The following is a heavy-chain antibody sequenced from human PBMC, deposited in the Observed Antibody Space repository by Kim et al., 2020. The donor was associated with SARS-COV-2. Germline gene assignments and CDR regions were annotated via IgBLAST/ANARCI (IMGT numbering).Heavy chain of an antibody. Sequence: ASVKVSCKASGYTFTSYDINWVRQATGQGLEWMGWMNPNSGNTGYAQKFQGRVTMTRNTSISTAYMELSSLRSEDTAVYYCARSPHPTTYYDFWSGYYSNSYYYYYGMDVWGQGTTVTVSS. J-gene: IGHJ6*02. D-gene: IGHD3-3*01. CDR2: MNPNSGNT. V-gene: IGHV1-8*01. CDR3: ARSPHPTTYYDFWSGYYSNSYYYYYGMDV. CDR1: GYTFTSYD.